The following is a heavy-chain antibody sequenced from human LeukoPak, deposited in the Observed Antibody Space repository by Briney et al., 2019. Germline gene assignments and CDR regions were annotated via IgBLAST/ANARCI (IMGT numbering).Heavy chain of an antibody. CDR3: ARDEMYSSSWPPGFDY. CDR1: GGSISSSSYY. Sequence: SETLSLTCTVSGGSISSSSYYWGWIRQPPGKGLEWIGSIYYSGRTYYNPSLKSRVTIPVDTSKNQFFLKLSSVTGADTAVYYCARDEMYSSSWPPGFDYWGQGTLVTVSS. CDR2: IYYSGRT. D-gene: IGHD6-13*01. J-gene: IGHJ4*02. V-gene: IGHV4-39*07.